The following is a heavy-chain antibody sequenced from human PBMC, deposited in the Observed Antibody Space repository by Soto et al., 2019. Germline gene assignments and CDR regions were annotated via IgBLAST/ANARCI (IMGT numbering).Heavy chain of an antibody. J-gene: IGHJ6*02. D-gene: IGHD3-10*01. Sequence: GKGLEWIGEINHSGSTNYNPSLKSLVTISVDTSKNQFSLKLSSVTAADTAVYYCARMGGSASYPYYYYYYGMDVWGQGTTVTVSS. CDR3: ARMGGSASYPYYYYYYGMDV. V-gene: IGHV4-34*01. CDR2: INHSGST.